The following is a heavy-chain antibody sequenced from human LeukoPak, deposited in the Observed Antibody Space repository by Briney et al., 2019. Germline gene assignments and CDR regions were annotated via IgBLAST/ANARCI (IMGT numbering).Heavy chain of an antibody. Sequence: SAKVSCKASGGTFSSYTISWVRQAPGQGLEWMGRIIPILGIANYAQKFQGRVTITADKSTSTAYMELSSLRSEDTAVYYCASRYCSSTSCYTLSAFDIWGQGTMVTVSS. CDR2: IIPILGIA. CDR1: GGTFSSYT. CDR3: ASRYCSSTSCYTLSAFDI. D-gene: IGHD2-2*02. V-gene: IGHV1-69*02. J-gene: IGHJ3*02.